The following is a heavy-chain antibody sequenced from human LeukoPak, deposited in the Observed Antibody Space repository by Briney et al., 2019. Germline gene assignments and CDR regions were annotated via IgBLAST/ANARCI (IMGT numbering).Heavy chain of an antibody. D-gene: IGHD4-17*01. Sequence: PSETLSLTCTVSGGSISSYYWSWLRQPPGKGLEWIGYIYYSGSTNCNPSLKSRVTISVDTSKNQFSLKLSSVTAADTAVYYCAREGNFNYGDYYFDYWGQGTLVTVSS. J-gene: IGHJ4*02. CDR2: IYYSGST. V-gene: IGHV4-59*01. CDR1: GGSISSYY. CDR3: AREGNFNYGDYYFDY.